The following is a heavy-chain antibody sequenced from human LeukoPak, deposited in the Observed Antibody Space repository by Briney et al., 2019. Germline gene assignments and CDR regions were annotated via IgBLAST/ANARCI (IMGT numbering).Heavy chain of an antibody. CDR2: IFYSGST. CDR3: ARGARGSYSY. D-gene: IGHD1-26*01. J-gene: IGHJ4*02. CDR1: GDSISSYY. V-gene: IGHV4-59*08. Sequence: PSETLSLTCTVSGDSISSYYWSWIRQPPGKGLEGIGYIFYSGSTNYNPSLKSRVTISVDTSKNQFSLNLSSVTAAATAVYSCARGARGSYSYWGQGTLVTVSS.